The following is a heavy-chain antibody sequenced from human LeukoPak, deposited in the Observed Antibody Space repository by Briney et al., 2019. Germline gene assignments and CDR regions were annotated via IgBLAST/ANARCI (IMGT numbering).Heavy chain of an antibody. CDR1: GFTFNNYW. D-gene: IGHD1/OR15-1a*01. CDR2: IKQDGSGL. V-gene: IGHV3-7*03. Sequence: GGSLRLSCAASGFTFNNYWMSWVRQAPGKGLEWVANIKQDGSGLYYVESVKGRFTISRDNAKNSLYLRMTSLRAEDTAVYYCARDPGRTGFDYWGQGTLVTVSS. CDR3: ARDPGRTGFDY. J-gene: IGHJ4*02.